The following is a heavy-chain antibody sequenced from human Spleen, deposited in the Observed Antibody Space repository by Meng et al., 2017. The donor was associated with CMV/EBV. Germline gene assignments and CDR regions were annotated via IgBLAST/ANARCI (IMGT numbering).Heavy chain of an antibody. Sequence: KCSGCSFPTYWIAWMRQMPGKGLEWMRIIYPDYSDTRYSPSFQGQVTFSVDKSISTAYLEWSSLKASDTAMYYCARSAAAGTSASDYWGQGTLVTVSS. CDR1: GCSFPTYW. D-gene: IGHD6-13*01. V-gene: IGHV5-51*01. CDR2: IYPDYSDT. J-gene: IGHJ4*02. CDR3: ARSAAAGTSASDY.